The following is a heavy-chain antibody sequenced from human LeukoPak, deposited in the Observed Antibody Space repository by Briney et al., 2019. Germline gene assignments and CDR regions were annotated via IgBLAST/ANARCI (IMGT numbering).Heavy chain of an antibody. CDR3: ARGELAAYSFDY. CDR2: IFPGDSDT. CDR1: GYSFTSYW. D-gene: IGHD1-7*01. V-gene: IGHV5-51*01. J-gene: IGHJ4*02. Sequence: GGSLKISCKGSGYSFTSYWFGWVRQMPGKGLEGLGIIFPGDSDTRYSPSFQGQVTISADKSINTAYLQWSSLKASDTAVYYCARGELAAYSFDYWGQGTLVTVSS.